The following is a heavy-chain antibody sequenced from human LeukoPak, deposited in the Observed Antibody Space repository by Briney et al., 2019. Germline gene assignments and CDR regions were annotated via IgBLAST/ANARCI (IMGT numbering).Heavy chain of an antibody. CDR1: GGSISSNNYY. D-gene: IGHD2-2*01. CDR3: ARTSSSSYGWFDP. CDR2: IYYSGST. Sequence: SETLSLTCTVSGGSISSNNYYWGWMRQPPGKGLEWIGSIYYSGSTYYNPSLKSRVTISLDTSKNQFSLKVSSVTAADTAVYYCARTSSSSYGWFDPWGKGTLVTVSS. V-gene: IGHV4-39*01. J-gene: IGHJ5*02.